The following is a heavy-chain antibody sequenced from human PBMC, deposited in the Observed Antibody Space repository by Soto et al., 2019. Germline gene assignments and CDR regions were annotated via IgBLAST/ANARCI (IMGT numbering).Heavy chain of an antibody. Sequence: QVQLQESGPGLVKPSETLSLTCSISGVSVNDYYWSWFRQPPGKGLEWIGFLHYGGDTDYNASLKSRVAISVDTSKHQFALDLSSVTAADAAVYYCARHNWGTEDLYYHMDVWGKGTAVTVSS. V-gene: IGHV4-59*08. CDR1: GVSVNDYY. CDR2: LHYGGDT. D-gene: IGHD7-27*01. J-gene: IGHJ6*03. CDR3: ARHNWGTEDLYYHMDV.